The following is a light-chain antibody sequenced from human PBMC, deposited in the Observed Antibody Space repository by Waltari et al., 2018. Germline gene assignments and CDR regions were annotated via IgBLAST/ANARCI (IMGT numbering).Light chain of an antibody. CDR2: GAS. CDR3: QQYGSSPVT. Sequence: EIVLTQSPGTLSLSPGERATLSCRASQSVGSTYLAWYQQKPGQAPRLLIYGASSRATGIPDRFSGSGSGTDFTLTISGLEPEDFAVYYCQQYGSSPVTFGGGTKVEIK. J-gene: IGKJ4*01. V-gene: IGKV3-20*01. CDR1: QSVGSTY.